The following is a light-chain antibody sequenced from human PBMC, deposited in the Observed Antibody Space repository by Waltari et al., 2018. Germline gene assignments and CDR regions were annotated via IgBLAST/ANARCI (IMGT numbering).Light chain of an antibody. CDR1: NSNVGSYNI. CDR2: EGN. J-gene: IGLJ2*01. CDR3: CSNVGSSVF. Sequence: QSALTQPASVSGSPGQSITISCTGFNSNVGSYNIFSWYQKHPGKAPKLLIYEGNRRPSGVSNRFSGSKSDNTASLTLSGLQAEDEADYYCCSNVGSSVFFGGGTKLTVL. V-gene: IGLV2-23*03.